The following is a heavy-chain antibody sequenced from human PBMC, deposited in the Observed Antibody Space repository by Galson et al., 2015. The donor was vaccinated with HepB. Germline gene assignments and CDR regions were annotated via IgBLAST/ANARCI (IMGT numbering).Heavy chain of an antibody. Sequence: SVKVSCKASGYTFTGYYMHWVRQAPGQGLEWMGWINPNSGGTNYAQKFQGRVTMTRDTSISTAYMELSRLRSDDTAVFYCARARAIAARPDLFYFYGMDVWGQGTTVTVSS. CDR3: ARARAIAARPDLFYFYGMDV. V-gene: IGHV1-2*02. D-gene: IGHD6-6*01. J-gene: IGHJ6*02. CDR1: GYTFTGYY. CDR2: INPNSGGT.